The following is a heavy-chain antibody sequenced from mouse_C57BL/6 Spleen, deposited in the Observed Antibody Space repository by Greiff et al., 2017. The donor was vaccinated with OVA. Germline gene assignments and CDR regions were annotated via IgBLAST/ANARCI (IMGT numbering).Heavy chain of an antibody. D-gene: IGHD2-1*01. Sequence: QVQLKQPGAELVMPGASVKLSCKTSGYTFTSYWMHWVKQRPGQGLEWIGEIDPSDSYTNYNQKFKGKSTLTVDKSSSTAYMQLSSLTSEDSAVYYCARGDYGNHYWYFDVWGTGTTVTVSS. CDR2: IDPSDSYT. CDR3: ARGDYGNHYWYFDV. CDR1: GYTFTSYW. J-gene: IGHJ1*03. V-gene: IGHV1-69*01.